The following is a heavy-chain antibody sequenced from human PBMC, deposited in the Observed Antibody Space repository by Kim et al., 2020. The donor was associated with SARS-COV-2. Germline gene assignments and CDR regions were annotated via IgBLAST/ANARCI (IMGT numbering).Heavy chain of an antibody. V-gene: IGHV4-34*13. CDR3: ARVRSPYYYYYYGMDV. D-gene: IGHD1-26*01. Sequence: SLMSRVTISVDPSKNQFSLKLSSVTAADTAVYYCARVRSPYYYYYYGMDVWGQGTTVTVSS. J-gene: IGHJ6*02.